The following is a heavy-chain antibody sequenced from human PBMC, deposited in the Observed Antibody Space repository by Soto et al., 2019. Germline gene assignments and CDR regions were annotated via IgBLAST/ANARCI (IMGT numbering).Heavy chain of an antibody. CDR3: ARRLLGAIDY. Sequence: EVQLVESGGALVPPGGSLRLSCAASGFTFSYYDMHWVRQAEGKGLEWVAAIGTSDDTYYADSVQGRFSISREDAKDSLYLQMSSLRAEDTAVYYCARRLLGAIDYWGQGTLVTVSS. D-gene: IGHD3-16*01. CDR2: IGTSDDT. CDR1: GFTFSYYD. V-gene: IGHV3-13*01. J-gene: IGHJ4*02.